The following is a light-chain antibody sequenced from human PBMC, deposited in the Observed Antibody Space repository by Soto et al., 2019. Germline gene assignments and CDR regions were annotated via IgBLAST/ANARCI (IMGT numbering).Light chain of an antibody. Sequence: EMVMTQSPATLSVSPGERVTLYCRASESVHRNLAWYQQKPGQGPSLLIYYASTRATGVPDRFTGSGSGTEFTLTISSLQSEDSGVYHCQHYNNWPPTFGPGTKVEIK. CDR2: YAS. J-gene: IGKJ3*01. CDR3: QHYNNWPPT. V-gene: IGKV3-15*01. CDR1: ESVHRN.